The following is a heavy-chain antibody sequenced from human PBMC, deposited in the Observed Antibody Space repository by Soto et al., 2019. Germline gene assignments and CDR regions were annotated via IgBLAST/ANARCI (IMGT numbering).Heavy chain of an antibody. CDR2: IYYSGST. D-gene: IGHD3-22*01. Sequence: QVQLQESGPGLVKPSQTLSLTCTVSGGSISSGGYYWSWIRQHPGKGLEWIGYIYYSGSTYYNPSPKSGVTISVDTSKNQFSLKLRSVTAADTAVYYCAISSGYADWFDPWGQGTLVTVSS. CDR1: GGSISSGGYY. CDR3: AISSGYADWFDP. J-gene: IGHJ5*02. V-gene: IGHV4-31*03.